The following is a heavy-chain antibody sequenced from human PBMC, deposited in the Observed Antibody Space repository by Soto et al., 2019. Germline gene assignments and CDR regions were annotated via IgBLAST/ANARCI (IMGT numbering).Heavy chain of an antibody. CDR3: ARAQLWFGGHYFDY. CDR1: GGSISSGDYY. CDR2: IYYSGST. D-gene: IGHD5-18*01. J-gene: IGHJ4*02. V-gene: IGHV4-30-4*01. Sequence: KSSETLSLTCTVSGGSISSGDYYWSWIRQPPGKGLEWIGYIYYSGSTYYNPSLKSRVTISVDTSKNQFSLKLSSVTAADTAVYYCARAQLWFGGHYFDYWGQGTLVTVSS.